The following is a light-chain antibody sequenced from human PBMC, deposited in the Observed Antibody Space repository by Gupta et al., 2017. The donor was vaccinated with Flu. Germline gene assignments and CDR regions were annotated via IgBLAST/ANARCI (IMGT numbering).Light chain of an antibody. CDR2: VTSDGSR. CDR3: QAWGTGPV. V-gene: IGLV4-69*01. CDR1: TGHSNYA. J-gene: IGLJ2*01. Sequence: QVVLTPPPSASASLGASVTLTCTLSTGHSNYAVAWHQQQPEKGPRYLMKVTSDGSRTRGDGIPDRFSGSSSGVDRYLTISSLQSEDEGDYYCQAWGTGPVFGGGTRLTVL.